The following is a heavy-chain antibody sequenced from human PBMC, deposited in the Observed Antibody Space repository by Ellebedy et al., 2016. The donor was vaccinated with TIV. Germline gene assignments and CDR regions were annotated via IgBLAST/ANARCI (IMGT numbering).Heavy chain of an antibody. CDR1: GYTFTSYG. CDR2: ISAYNGNT. V-gene: IGHV1-18*01. CDR3: ARAAVESRSDY. J-gene: IGHJ4*02. Sequence: AASVKVSCKASGYTFTSYGISWVRQAPGQGLEWMGWISAYNGNTNYAQKLQGRVTMTTDPSTSTAYKELRSLRSDDTAVYYCARAAVESRSDYWGQGTLVTVSS. D-gene: IGHD3-3*01.